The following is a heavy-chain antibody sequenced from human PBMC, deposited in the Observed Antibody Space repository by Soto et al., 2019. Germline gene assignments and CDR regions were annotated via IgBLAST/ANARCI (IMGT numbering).Heavy chain of an antibody. CDR2: IIPIFGTA. D-gene: IGHD5-12*01. J-gene: IGHJ4*02. Sequence: SVKVSCKASGGTFSSYAISWVRQAPGQGLEWMGGIIPIFGTANYAQEFQGRVTITADESTSTAYMELSSLRSEDTAVYYCASLTEGGYSGYDSDFDYWGQGTLVTVSS. CDR1: GGTFSSYA. V-gene: IGHV1-69*13. CDR3: ASLTEGGYSGYDSDFDY.